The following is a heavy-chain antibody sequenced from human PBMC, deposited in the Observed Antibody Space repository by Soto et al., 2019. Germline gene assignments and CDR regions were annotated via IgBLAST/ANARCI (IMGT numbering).Heavy chain of an antibody. D-gene: IGHD2-8*01. CDR1: GDSIGTTHSY. V-gene: IGHV4-39*01. J-gene: IGHJ4*02. CDR2: IHYSGST. CDR3: ARHEGNGNVWPLDY. Sequence: TLSLTCTVSGDSIGTTHSYWAWIRQSPGKGLEWIGNIHYSGSTYYMPSLRSRVTLSVDTSKNQFSLRLTSVTAEDTAVYYCARHEGNGNVWPLDYWGQGILVTVSS.